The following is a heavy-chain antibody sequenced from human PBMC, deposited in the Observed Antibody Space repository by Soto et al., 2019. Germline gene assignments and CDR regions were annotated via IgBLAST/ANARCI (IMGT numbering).Heavy chain of an antibody. CDR2: IFYSGST. V-gene: IGHV4-59*01. CDR1: GDSMRSYY. J-gene: IGHJ6*03. CDR3: ARGQHPGLYYYMDV. D-gene: IGHD7-27*01. Sequence: SETLSLTCTVSGDSMRSYYWSWIRQPPGKGLEWIWYIFYSGSTNYNPSLKSRVTISLDTSKKQFSLKLRTVTAADTAVYYCARGQHPGLYYYMDVWGNGTTVTVSS.